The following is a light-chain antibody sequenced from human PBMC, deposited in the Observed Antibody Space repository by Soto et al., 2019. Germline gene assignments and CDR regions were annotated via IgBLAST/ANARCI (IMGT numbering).Light chain of an antibody. J-gene: IGKJ1*01. CDR1: QSVSNNY. V-gene: IGKV3-20*01. CDR2: GAS. Sequence: EIVLTQSPGTLSLSPGERATLSCRASQSVSNNYLAWYQQKPGQAPRLLIYGASSRATGIPDRFSGSGSGTDFTLTISRREPEDFAVYYCQQYVSTPWTFGQGTKVEIK. CDR3: QQYVSTPWT.